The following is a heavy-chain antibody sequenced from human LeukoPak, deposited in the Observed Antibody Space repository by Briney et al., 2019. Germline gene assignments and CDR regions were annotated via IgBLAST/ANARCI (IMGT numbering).Heavy chain of an antibody. V-gene: IGHV1-69*01. CDR1: GGTFSSYA. Sequence: SVKVSCKASGGTFSSYAISWVRQAPGQGLEWMGGIIPIFGTANYAQKFQGRVTITADESTSTAYMELSSLRSEDTAVYYCAREWGRREGRIVVVPAAPFDPWGREPWSPSPQ. CDR2: IIPIFGTA. CDR3: AREWGRREGRIVVVPAAPFDP. J-gene: IGHJ5*02. D-gene: IGHD2-2*01.